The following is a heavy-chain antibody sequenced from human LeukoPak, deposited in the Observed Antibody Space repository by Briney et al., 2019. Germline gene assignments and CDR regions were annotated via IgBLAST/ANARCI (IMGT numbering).Heavy chain of an antibody. D-gene: IGHD3-16*01. CDR3: ARCSRGWTGGVDP. V-gene: IGHV3-11*01. CDR1: GFTFSDYY. CDR2: ISSSASTM. Sequence: GGSLRLSCAASGFTFSDYYMTWIRQAPGKGLEWVSYISSSASTMYYADSMKGRFTISRDNAKNSLYLQMDSLRAEDTAVYYCARCSRGWTGGVDPWGQGTLVTVSS. J-gene: IGHJ5*02.